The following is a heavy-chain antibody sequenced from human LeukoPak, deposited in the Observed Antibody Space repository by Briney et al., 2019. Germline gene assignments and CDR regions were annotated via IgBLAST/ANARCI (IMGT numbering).Heavy chain of an antibody. CDR1: GFTFSSYW. CDR2: TNSDGSST. J-gene: IGHJ6*03. V-gene: IGHV3-74*01. CDR3: ARDAGDSSGYYATYYYYYYMDV. Sequence: PGGSLRLSCAASGFTFSSYWMHWVRQAPGKGLAWVSRTNSDGSSTSYADSVKGRFTISRDNAKNTLYLQMNSLRAEDTAVYYCARDAGDSSGYYATYYYYYYMDVWGKGTTVTISS. D-gene: IGHD3-22*01.